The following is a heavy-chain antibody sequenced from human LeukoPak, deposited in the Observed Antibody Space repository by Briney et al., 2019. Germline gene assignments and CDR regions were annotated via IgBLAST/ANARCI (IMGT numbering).Heavy chain of an antibody. CDR1: GYSFTSHY. CDR2: INPSGSST. V-gene: IGHV1-2*06. Sequence: ASVKVSCKASGYSFTSHYMHWVRQAPGQGLEWMGLINPSGSSTLYAQKFQGRVTMTRDTSISTAYMELSRLRSDDTAVYYCASPSPHYYDSSGSLDYWGQGTLVTVSS. CDR3: ASPSPHYYDSSGSLDY. D-gene: IGHD3-22*01. J-gene: IGHJ4*02.